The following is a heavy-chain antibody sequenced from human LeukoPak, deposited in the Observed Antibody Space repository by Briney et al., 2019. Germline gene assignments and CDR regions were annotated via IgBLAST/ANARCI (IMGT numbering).Heavy chain of an antibody. D-gene: IGHD6-6*01. CDR2: INPNSGGT. V-gene: IGHV1-2*02. CDR1: GYTFTGYY. J-gene: IGHJ4*02. Sequence: ASVKVSCKASGYTFTGYYMHWVRQAPGQGLEWMGWINPNSGGTNYAQKFQGRVTMTRDASISTAYMELSRLRSDDTAVYCCARGPMYSSSSVDYFDYWGQGTLVTVSS. CDR3: ARGPMYSSSSVDYFDY.